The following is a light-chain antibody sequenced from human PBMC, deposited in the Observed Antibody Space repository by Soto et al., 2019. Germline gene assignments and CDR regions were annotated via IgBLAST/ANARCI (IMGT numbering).Light chain of an antibody. J-gene: IGKJ4*01. Sequence: DVLLTPSTSSLSASGGDRVTLTCRASQSISSYLNWYQQKPGKAPKVLIYAASSLQSGVPSRFSGIGSGTDFTLSISSLQPEDFATYYCQQSYSGPLTFGGGTKVDIK. CDR2: AAS. CDR1: QSISSY. CDR3: QQSYSGPLT. V-gene: IGKV1-39*01.